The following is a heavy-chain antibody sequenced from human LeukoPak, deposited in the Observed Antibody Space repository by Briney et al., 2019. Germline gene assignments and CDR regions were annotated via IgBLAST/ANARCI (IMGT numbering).Heavy chain of an antibody. J-gene: IGHJ3*02. CDR3: AKMGRSGSYFDAFDI. Sequence: GRSQRLSCAASGFTFDDYAMHWVRQAPGKGLEWVSGISWNSGSIGYADSVKGRFTISRDNAKNSLYLQMNSLRAEDTALYYCAKMGRSGSYFDAFDIWGQGTMVTVSS. CDR2: ISWNSGSI. V-gene: IGHV3-9*01. D-gene: IGHD1-26*01. CDR1: GFTFDDYA.